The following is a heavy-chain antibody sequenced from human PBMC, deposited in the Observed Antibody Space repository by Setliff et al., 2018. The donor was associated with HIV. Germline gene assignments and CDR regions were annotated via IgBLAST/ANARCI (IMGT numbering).Heavy chain of an antibody. D-gene: IGHD3-22*01. Sequence: GPSVKVSCKTSGYTFTAYYIHWVRQAPGQGLGWMGWINSNNGGTKYAQNFQGRVTKTRDTSITTAYMELSRLISDDTAVYYCAREERYYDGKGALDCWGQGMLVTVSS. CDR2: INSNNGGT. CDR3: AREERYYDGKGALDC. CDR1: GYTFTAYY. J-gene: IGHJ4*02. V-gene: IGHV1-2*02.